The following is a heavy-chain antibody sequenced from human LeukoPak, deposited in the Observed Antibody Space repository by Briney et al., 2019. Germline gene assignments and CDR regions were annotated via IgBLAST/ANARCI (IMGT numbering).Heavy chain of an antibody. J-gene: IGHJ4*02. CDR2: IYYSGST. V-gene: IGHV4-39*01. CDR3: ARQSYYDSSGYPLYYFDY. D-gene: IGHD3-22*01. CDR1: GDSVSSSSYY. Sequence: PSETLSLTCTVSGDSVSSSSYYWGWIRQPPGKGLEWIGSIYYSGSTYYNPSLKSRVTISVDTSKNQFSLKLSSVTAADTAVYYCARQSYYDSSGYPLYYFDYWGQGTLVTVSS.